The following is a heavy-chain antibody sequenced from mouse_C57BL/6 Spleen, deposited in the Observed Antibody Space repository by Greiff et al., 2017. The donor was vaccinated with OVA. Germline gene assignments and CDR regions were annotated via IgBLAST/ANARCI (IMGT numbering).Heavy chain of an antibody. CDR2: IYPGDGDT. CDR3: ARYYYGSSYEAMDY. V-gene: IGHV1-82*01. J-gene: IGHJ4*01. CDR1: GYAFSSSW. D-gene: IGHD1-1*01. Sequence: VKLMESGPELVKPGASVKISCKASGYAFSSSWMNWVKQRPGKGLEWIGRIYPGDGDTNYNGKFKGKATLTADKSSSTAYMQLSSLTSEDSAVYFCARYYYGSSYEAMDYWGQGTSVTVSS.